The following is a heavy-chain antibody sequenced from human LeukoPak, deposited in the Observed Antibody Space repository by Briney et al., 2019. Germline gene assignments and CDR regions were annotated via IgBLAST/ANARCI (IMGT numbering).Heavy chain of an antibody. CDR1: GFTFSSYS. CDR2: ISSSSSYI. J-gene: IGHJ6*04. V-gene: IGHV3-21*01. Sequence: GGSLRLSCAASGFTFSSYSMNWVRQAPGKGLEWVSSISSSSSYIYYADSVKGRFTISRDNAKNSLYLQMNSLRAEDTAVYYCTRDKLAVLLWFGEHSHGMDVWGKGTTVTVSS. CDR3: TRDKLAVLLWFGEHSHGMDV. D-gene: IGHD3-10*01.